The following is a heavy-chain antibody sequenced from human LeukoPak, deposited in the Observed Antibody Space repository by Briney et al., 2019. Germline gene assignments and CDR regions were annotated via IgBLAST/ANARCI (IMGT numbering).Heavy chain of an antibody. Sequence: GGTLRLSCAASGFTFSSYAMSWVRQAPGKGLEWVAAISGSGGSTYYADSVKGRFTISRDNAKNSLYLQMNSLRAEDTAVYYCATSIAALFYFDYWGQGPLVTVSS. J-gene: IGHJ4*02. CDR2: ISGSGGST. CDR1: GFTFSSYA. CDR3: ATSIAALFYFDY. D-gene: IGHD6-6*01. V-gene: IGHV3-23*01.